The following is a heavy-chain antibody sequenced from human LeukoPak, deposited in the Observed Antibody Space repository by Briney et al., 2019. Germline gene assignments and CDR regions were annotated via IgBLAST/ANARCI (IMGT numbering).Heavy chain of an antibody. V-gene: IGHV3-30*18. CDR3: AKDRLSPITGTPLRDYYGMDV. D-gene: IGHD1-20*01. Sequence: GGSLRLSCAASGFTFSSYGMHWVRQAPGKGLEWVAVISYDGSNKYYADSVKGRFTISRDNSKNTLYLQMNSLRAEDTAVYYCAKDRLSPITGTPLRDYYGMDVWGQGTTVTVSS. CDR2: ISYDGSNK. J-gene: IGHJ6*02. CDR1: GFTFSSYG.